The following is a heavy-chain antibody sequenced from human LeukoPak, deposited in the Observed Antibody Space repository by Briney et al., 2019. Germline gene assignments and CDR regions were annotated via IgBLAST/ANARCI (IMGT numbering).Heavy chain of an antibody. D-gene: IGHD3-22*01. CDR1: GGSISSHY. J-gene: IGHJ3*02. V-gene: IGHV4-59*11. CDR3: TRLLDNDSSGYPDTFDM. CDR2: LFHSGST. Sequence: SETLSLTCSVSGGSISSHYWSWIRQPPGKELEWIGCLFHSGSTNYNPSLQSRVTISVDTSRNHFSLKLTSVTAADTAVYYCTRLLDNDSSGYPDTFDMWGQGTMVTVSS.